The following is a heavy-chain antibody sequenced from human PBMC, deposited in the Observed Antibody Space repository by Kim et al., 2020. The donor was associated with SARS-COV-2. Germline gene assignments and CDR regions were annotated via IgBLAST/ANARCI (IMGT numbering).Heavy chain of an antibody. D-gene: IGHD1-26*01. V-gene: IGHV3-66*01. J-gene: IGHJ4*02. CDR2: IYSCGST. CDR3: ARVGGSYSFDY. CDR1: GFTVSSNY. Sequence: GGSLRLSCAASGFTVSSNYMSWVRQAPGKGLEWVSVIYSCGSTYYADSVKGRFTISRDNSKNTLYLQMNSLRAEDTAVYYCARVGGSYSFDYWGQGTLVTVSS.